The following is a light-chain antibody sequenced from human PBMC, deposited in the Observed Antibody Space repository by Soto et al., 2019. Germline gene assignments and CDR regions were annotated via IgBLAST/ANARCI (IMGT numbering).Light chain of an antibody. CDR1: QDISIY. CDR2: GAS. CDR3: QNYNRAPWT. J-gene: IGKJ1*01. Sequence: DIQMTQSPSSLSASVGDRVTITCRASQDISIYLAWYQQKPGKVPKLLIYGASTLQSGVPSRFSGSGSGTDFTLTISSLQTEDVATYYCQNYNRAPWTFGQGTKVESK. V-gene: IGKV1-27*01.